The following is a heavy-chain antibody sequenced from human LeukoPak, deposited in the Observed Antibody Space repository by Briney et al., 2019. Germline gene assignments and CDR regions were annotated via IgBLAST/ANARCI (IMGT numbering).Heavy chain of an antibody. V-gene: IGHV4-4*07. CDR1: GGSISSYY. CDR2: IYTSGST. J-gene: IGHJ6*03. D-gene: IGHD6-19*01. Sequence: SETLSLTCTVSGGSISSYYWSWIRQPAGKGLEWIGRIYTSGSTNYNPSLKSRVTMSVDTSKNQFSLKLSSVTAADTAVYYCARVTSSGWYNYYYYYMDVWGKGTTVTISS. CDR3: ARVTSSGWYNYYYYYMDV.